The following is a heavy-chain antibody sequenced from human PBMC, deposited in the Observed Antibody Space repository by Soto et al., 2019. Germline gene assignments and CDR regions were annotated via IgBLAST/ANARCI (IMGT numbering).Heavy chain of an antibody. Sequence: QVQLVESGRGVVQPGRSLRLSCAASGFTFSNYGMHWVRQAPGKGLEWVAVIWSDGSNKYYADSVKGRFTISRDNSKNTLYLQMHSVRAEDTAVYYCARGGYCSSTSCYTQRGGVERRLYYYYYGMDVWGQGTTVTVSS. CDR3: ARGGYCSSTSCYTQRGGVERRLYYYYYGMDV. J-gene: IGHJ6*02. CDR1: GFTFSNYG. D-gene: IGHD2-2*02. CDR2: IWSDGSNK. V-gene: IGHV3-33*01.